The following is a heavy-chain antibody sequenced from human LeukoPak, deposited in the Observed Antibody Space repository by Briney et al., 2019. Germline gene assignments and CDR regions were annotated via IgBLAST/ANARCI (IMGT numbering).Heavy chain of an antibody. CDR3: ARRGYCSSTSCYEHAFDI. V-gene: IGHV4-39*01. CDR1: GGSIGASINSPNW. J-gene: IGHJ3*02. CDR2: IYYSGST. Sequence: PSETLSLTCAVSGGSIGASINSPNWWSWVRQPPGKGLEWIGSIYYSGSTYYNPSLKSRVTISVDTSKNQFSLKLSSVTAADTAVYYCARRGYCSSTSCYEHAFDIWGQGTMVTVSS. D-gene: IGHD2-2*01.